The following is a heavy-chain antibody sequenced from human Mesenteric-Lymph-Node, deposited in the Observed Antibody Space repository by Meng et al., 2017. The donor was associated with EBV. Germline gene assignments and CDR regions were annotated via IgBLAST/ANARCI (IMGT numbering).Heavy chain of an antibody. V-gene: IGHV1-18*01. J-gene: IGHJ4*02. CDR3: ARDVLGSGNY. D-gene: IGHD5-12*01. Sequence: QVQRVPSGGEVKRPGASVKVTCKASGYTFSAYGISWVRQAPGQGLEWMGWISPFNGNTNYAQNLQDRVTMTTDTSTTTAYMELRNLRSDDTAVYYCARDVLGSGNYWGQGTLVTVSS. CDR2: ISPFNGNT. CDR1: GYTFSAYG.